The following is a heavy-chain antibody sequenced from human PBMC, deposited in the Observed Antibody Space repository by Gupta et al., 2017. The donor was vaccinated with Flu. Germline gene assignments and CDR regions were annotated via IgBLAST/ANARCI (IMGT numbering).Heavy chain of an antibody. J-gene: IGHJ4*02. CDR1: GFTFSSYT. CDR3: ATVRGYFDY. D-gene: IGHD3-10*01. V-gene: IGHV3-21*01. Sequence: EVQLVESGGGLVKPGGSLRLSCTASGFTFSSYTMNWVRQAPGKGLEWVSSISSANNYIYYADSVKGRFTISRDNAKNSLYLQMDSLRAEDTAVYYCATVRGYFDYWGQGTLVTVS. CDR2: ISSANNYI.